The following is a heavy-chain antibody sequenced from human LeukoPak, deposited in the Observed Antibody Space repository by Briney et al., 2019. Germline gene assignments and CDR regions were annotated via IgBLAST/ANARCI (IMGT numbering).Heavy chain of an antibody. J-gene: IGHJ1*01. CDR3: AAEMFSGSYPEYFQH. D-gene: IGHD1-26*01. V-gene: IGHV1-58*01. CDR2: IVVGSGNT. Sequence: SVKVSRKASGFTFTSSAVQWVRQARGQRLEWIGWIVVGSGNTNYAQKFQERVTITRDMSTSTAYMELSSLRSEDTAVYYCAAEMFSGSYPEYFQHWGQGTLVTVSS. CDR1: GFTFTSSA.